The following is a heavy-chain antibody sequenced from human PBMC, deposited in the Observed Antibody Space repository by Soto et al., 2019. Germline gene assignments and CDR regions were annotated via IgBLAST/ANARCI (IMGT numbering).Heavy chain of an antibody. D-gene: IGHD1-1*01. CDR3: ARGVNWNFNY. CDR1: GFTFSDYY. CDR2: ISHSSNTI. V-gene: IGHV3-11*01. Sequence: GGSLRLSCAASGFTFSDYYMSWIRQAPGKGLEWVSCISHSSNTIYYADSVKGRFTISRDNSKNSLYLQMSSLRAEDTAIYYCARGVNWNFNYWGHGTLVTVSS. J-gene: IGHJ4*01.